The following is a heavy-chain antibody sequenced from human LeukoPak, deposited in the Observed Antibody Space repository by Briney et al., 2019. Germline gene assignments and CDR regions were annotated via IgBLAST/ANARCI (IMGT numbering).Heavy chain of an antibody. CDR3: ATGELGATKYYFDY. V-gene: IGHV1-24*01. Sequence: ASVKVSCKVSGYTLTELSMHWVRQAPGKGLEWMGGFDPEDGETIYAQKFQGRVTMTEDTSTDTAYMELSGLRSEDTAVYYCATGELGATKYYFDYWGQGTLVTVSS. CDR2: FDPEDGET. J-gene: IGHJ4*02. CDR1: GYTLTELS. D-gene: IGHD1-26*01.